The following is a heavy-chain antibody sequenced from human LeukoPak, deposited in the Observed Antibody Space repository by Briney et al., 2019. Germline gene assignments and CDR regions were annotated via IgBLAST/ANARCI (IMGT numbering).Heavy chain of an antibody. CDR1: GFTFSSYE. V-gene: IGHV3-48*03. CDR2: ISSSGTTI. J-gene: IGHJ4*02. Sequence: GGSLRLSCAASGFTFSSYEMNWVRQAPGKGLELVSYISSSGTTIYYADSVKGRFTISKNNAKTSLYLQMNSLRAEDTAVYYCARRGGIHLEYFDYWGQGTLVTVSS. CDR3: ARRGGIHLEYFDY. D-gene: IGHD3-3*01.